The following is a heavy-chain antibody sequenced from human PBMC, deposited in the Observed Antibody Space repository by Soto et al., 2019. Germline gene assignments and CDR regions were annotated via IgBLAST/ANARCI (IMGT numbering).Heavy chain of an antibody. Sequence: EVQLVESGGGLVKPGGSLRLSCAASGFTFSSYSMNWVRQAPGKGLEWVSSISSSSSYIYYADSVKGRFTISRDNAKNSLYLQMNSLRAEDTAVYYCARDDGGSGYYFDYWGQGTLVTVSS. J-gene: IGHJ4*02. CDR2: ISSSSSYI. V-gene: IGHV3-21*01. CDR3: ARDDGGSGYYFDY. CDR1: GFTFSSYS. D-gene: IGHD3-10*01.